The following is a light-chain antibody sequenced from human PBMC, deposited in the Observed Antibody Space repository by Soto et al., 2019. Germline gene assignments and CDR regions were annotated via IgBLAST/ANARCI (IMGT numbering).Light chain of an antibody. Sequence: EMVLTQSPATLSLSPGDRATLSCRASQSVSSYLAWYQQKPGQAPRLLIYDASNRATGIPARFSGSRSGTDFTLTISSLEPEDLAVYYCQQRSNWPRYSFGQGTKLEIK. CDR3: QQRSNWPRYS. V-gene: IGKV3-11*01. CDR1: QSVSSY. J-gene: IGKJ2*01. CDR2: DAS.